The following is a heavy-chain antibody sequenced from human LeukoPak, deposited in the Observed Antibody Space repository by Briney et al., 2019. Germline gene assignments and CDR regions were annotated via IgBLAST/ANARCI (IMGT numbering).Heavy chain of an antibody. D-gene: IGHD3-22*01. V-gene: IGHV4-39*07. CDR2: VYHTGIT. Sequence: SSETLSLTCTVSGDPITSTSYYWGWIRQPPGKGLEWIGSVYHTGITYYNPSLESRVSISFDTSRNQVSLKLTSVTAADTAVYYCASPSHYDTTSYYYPSYWGQGTLVTVSS. CDR3: ASPSHYDTTSYYYPSY. J-gene: IGHJ4*02. CDR1: GDPITSTSYY.